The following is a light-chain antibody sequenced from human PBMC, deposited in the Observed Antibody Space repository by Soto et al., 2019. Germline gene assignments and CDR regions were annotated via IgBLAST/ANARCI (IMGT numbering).Light chain of an antibody. V-gene: IGKV1-33*01. J-gene: IGKJ4*01. Sequence: DIQMTQSPSSLPASVGDRVTITCRASQDIAKYLNWYQQKPGKAPRLLIYDASNLETGVPSRFSGSGYGTEFMLTISSLQPEDIATYYCQQYDNLPFTFGGGTKVDIK. CDR1: QDIAKY. CDR3: QQYDNLPFT. CDR2: DAS.